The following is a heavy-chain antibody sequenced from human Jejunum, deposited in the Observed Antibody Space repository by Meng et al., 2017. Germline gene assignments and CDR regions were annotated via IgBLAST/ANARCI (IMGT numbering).Heavy chain of an antibody. J-gene: IGHJ6*02. CDR2: VYYTGST. Sequence: SETLSLTCTASGDSINNSGSYWGWIRQPPGTGLEWIGNVYYTGSTNYNPSLRGRFTISIDTSKNQFSLKLNSVTAADTALYFCARDFSTPNYHGSGSYYYGLDVWGQGTTVTVSS. CDR3: ARDFSTPNYHGSGSYYYGLDV. CDR1: GDSINNSGSY. V-gene: IGHV4-39*07. D-gene: IGHD3-10*01.